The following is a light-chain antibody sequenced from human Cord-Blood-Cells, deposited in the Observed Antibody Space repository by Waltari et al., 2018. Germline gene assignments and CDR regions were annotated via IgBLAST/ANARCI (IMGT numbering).Light chain of an antibody. CDR2: DAS. CDR3: QQYDNLPLT. CDR1: QDISNY. V-gene: IGKV1-33*01. Sequence: DIQMTQSPSSLSASVRDRVTITCQASQDISNYLNWYQQKPGKDPKLLIYDASNLETGVPSRFSGSGSGTDFTFTISSLQPEDIATYDCQQYDNLPLTFGGGTKVEIK. J-gene: IGKJ4*01.